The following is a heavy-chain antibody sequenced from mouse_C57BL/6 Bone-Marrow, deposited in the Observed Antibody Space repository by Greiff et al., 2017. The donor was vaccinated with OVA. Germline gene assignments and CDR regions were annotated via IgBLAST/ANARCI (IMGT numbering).Heavy chain of an antibody. V-gene: IGHV1-26*01. J-gene: IGHJ2*01. CDR2: INPNNGGT. D-gene: IGHD2-14*01. Sequence: EVQLQQSGPELVKPGASVKISCKASGYTFTDYSMNWVKQSHGKSLEWIGDINPNNGGTSYNQKFKGKATLTVDKSSSTAYMELRSLTSEDSAVYYCARPNRYFDYWGQGTTLTVSS. CDR1: GYTFTDYS. CDR3: ARPNRYFDY.